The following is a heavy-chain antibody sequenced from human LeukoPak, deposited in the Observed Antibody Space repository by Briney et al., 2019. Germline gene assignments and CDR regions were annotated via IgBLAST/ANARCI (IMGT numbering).Heavy chain of an antibody. CDR2: INHSGST. D-gene: IGHD2-2*01. Sequence: PSETLSRTCAVYGGSLSGYYWSWIRQPPGKGLEWIGEINHSGSTNYNPSLKSRVTISVDTSKNQFSLKLSSVTAADTAVYYCARAVGYCSSTSCLYYFDYWGQGTLVTVSS. V-gene: IGHV4-34*01. CDR1: GGSLSGYY. J-gene: IGHJ4*02. CDR3: ARAVGYCSSTSCLYYFDY.